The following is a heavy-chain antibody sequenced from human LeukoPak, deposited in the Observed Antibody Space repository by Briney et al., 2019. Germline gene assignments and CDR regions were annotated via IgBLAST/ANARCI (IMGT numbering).Heavy chain of an antibody. CDR1: GGSISSYY. J-gene: IGHJ1*01. CDR3: ARVPQAATPAEYFQH. D-gene: IGHD2-15*01. V-gene: IGHV4-59*01. Sequence: SETLSLTCTVSGGSISSYYWSWIRQPPGKGLEWIGYIYYSGSTNYNPSLKSRVTISVDTSKNQFSLKLSSVTAAGTAVYYCARVPQAATPAEYFQHWGQGTLVTVSS. CDR2: IYYSGST.